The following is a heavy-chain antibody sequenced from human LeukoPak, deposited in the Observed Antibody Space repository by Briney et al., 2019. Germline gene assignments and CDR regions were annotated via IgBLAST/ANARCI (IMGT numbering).Heavy chain of an antibody. V-gene: IGHV3-30*18. CDR2: ISHDGTTT. CDR1: GFTFSTCG. D-gene: IGHD6-19*01. CDR3: AKDLHSSGWYNYFDP. Sequence: GKSPSLSCVTSGFTFSTCGMHWVRQAPGRGLEWVAMISHDGTTTHYADSVRGRFTVSRDTSKNTLYLQMDSPRDEDTAVYHCAKDLHSSGWYNYFDPWGQGTLVTVSS. J-gene: IGHJ5*02.